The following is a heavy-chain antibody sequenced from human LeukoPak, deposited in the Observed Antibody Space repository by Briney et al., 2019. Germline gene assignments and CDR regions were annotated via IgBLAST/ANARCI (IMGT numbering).Heavy chain of an antibody. CDR3: ARTLGYCSGGTCYNYFDP. V-gene: IGHV4-59*08. CDR1: GDSIGGYY. CDR2: VYQRGST. D-gene: IGHD2-15*01. Sequence: SETLSLNCTVFGDSIGGYYWSWIRQPPGKGLEWIGYVYQRGSTNYNPSLKSRVLISADRSKNHFSLRLTSVTAADTAVYYCARTLGYCSGGTCYNYFDPWAQGTLVTVSS. J-gene: IGHJ5*02.